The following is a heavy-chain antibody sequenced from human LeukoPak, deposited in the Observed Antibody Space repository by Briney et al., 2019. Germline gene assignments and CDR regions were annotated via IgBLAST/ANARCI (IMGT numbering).Heavy chain of an antibody. CDR3: ARNGAWLRAFDI. J-gene: IGHJ3*02. V-gene: IGHV4-34*01. CDR2: INHSGST. CDR1: GGSFSGYY. D-gene: IGHD5-12*01. Sequence: SETLSLTCAVYGGSFSGYYWSWIRQPPGKGLEWIGEINHSGSTNYNPSLKSRVTISVDTSKNQFSLKLSSVTAADTAVYYCARNGAWLRAFDIWGRGTMVTVSS.